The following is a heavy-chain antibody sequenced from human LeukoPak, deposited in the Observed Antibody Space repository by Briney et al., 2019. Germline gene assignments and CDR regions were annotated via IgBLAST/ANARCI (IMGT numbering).Heavy chain of an antibody. Sequence: GESLKISWKSSGYSFTSSCIGWVRQMPGKGLEWMGIIYPDDSDTRYSPSFQGQVTISADKSISTAYLQWSSLKASDTAMYYCARGFGEFRFDYWGQGTLVTVSS. V-gene: IGHV5-51*01. CDR3: ARGFGEFRFDY. CDR2: IYPDDSDT. CDR1: GYSFTSSC. J-gene: IGHJ4*02. D-gene: IGHD3-10*01.